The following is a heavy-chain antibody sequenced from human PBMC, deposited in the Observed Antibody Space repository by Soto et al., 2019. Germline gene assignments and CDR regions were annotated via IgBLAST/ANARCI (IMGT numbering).Heavy chain of an antibody. Sequence: QVQLVQSGAEVKKPGASVKVSCKASGYTFTSYDINWVRQATGQGLEWMGWMNPNSGNTGYAQKFQGRVTMTRNTSISTAYRELSSLRSEDTAVYYCARGVRNAYSSSWYSFYWGQGTLVTVSS. V-gene: IGHV1-8*01. CDR3: ARGVRNAYSSSWYSFY. J-gene: IGHJ4*02. CDR2: MNPNSGNT. D-gene: IGHD6-13*01. CDR1: GYTFTSYD.